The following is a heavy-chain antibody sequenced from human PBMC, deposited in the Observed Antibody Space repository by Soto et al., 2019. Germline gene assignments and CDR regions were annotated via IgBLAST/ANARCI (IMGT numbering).Heavy chain of an antibody. J-gene: IGHJ4*02. V-gene: IGHV1-69*01. CDR1: GTTFSTHG. Sequence: QVQLVQSGAEVRKPGSSVNVSCKASGTTFSTHGIHWVRQAPGQGLEWMGGFVPMFSSSNYAQKFQGRLTIVADESTNSVYMELNSLRVDDSAIYYCARTGGTYYFDNWGQGTLVTVSS. CDR3: ARTGGTYYFDN. CDR2: FVPMFSSS. D-gene: IGHD1-26*01.